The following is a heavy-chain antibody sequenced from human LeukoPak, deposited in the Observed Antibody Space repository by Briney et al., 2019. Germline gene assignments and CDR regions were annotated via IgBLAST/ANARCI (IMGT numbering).Heavy chain of an antibody. Sequence: ASVKVSCKASGYTFTSCGISWLRQAPGQGLEWMGWISAYHGNTNYAQKLPGRVTMTTDTCTSTAYMELRSLRSDDTAVYYCARGARFLEWLFPPFDYWGQGTLVTVSS. D-gene: IGHD3-3*01. V-gene: IGHV1-18*01. J-gene: IGHJ4*02. CDR2: ISAYHGNT. CDR1: GYTFTSCG. CDR3: ARGARFLEWLFPPFDY.